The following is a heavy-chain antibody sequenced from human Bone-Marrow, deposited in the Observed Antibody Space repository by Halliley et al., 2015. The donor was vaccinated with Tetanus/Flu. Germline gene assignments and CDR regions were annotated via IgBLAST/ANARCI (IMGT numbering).Heavy chain of an antibody. CDR2: VSGHNGDT. Sequence: QLVQSGAEMKKPGSSVKVSCQASGYSFSGYGIDWIRQAPGQGLEWMGWVSGHNGDTRYAKKFQGRISLTTDSSTTTAYMELSGLRHDDTALYYCARSTGHVVVVAAPKAFDSWGQGTLVTVSS. D-gene: IGHD2-15*01. J-gene: IGHJ4*02. CDR3: ARSTGHVVVVAAPKAFDS. CDR1: GYSFSGYG. V-gene: IGHV1-18*01.